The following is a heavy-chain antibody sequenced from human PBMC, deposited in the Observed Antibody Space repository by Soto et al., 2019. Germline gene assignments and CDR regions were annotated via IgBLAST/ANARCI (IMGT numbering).Heavy chain of an antibody. Sequence: QLQLQESGPGLVKPSETLSLTCTVSGGSISSSSYYWGWIRQPPGKGLEWIGSIYYSGSTYYNPSLKSRVTISVDTSKNQFSLKLSSVTAADTAVYYCARRKAEQLAPARWFDPWGQGTLVTVSS. CDR3: ARRKAEQLAPARWFDP. V-gene: IGHV4-39*01. CDR1: GGSISSSSYY. CDR2: IYYSGST. J-gene: IGHJ5*02. D-gene: IGHD6-6*01.